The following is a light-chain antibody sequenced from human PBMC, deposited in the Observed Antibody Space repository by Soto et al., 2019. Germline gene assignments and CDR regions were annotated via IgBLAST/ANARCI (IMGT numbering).Light chain of an antibody. Sequence: ESVLIQSPATLSLSPGERATLSCRASQSVSSYLAWYQQKPGQAPRLLIYDASNRATGIPARFSGSGSGTDFTLTISSLEPEDFAVYYCQQRSNWPLTFGGGTKVDIK. CDR3: QQRSNWPLT. CDR1: QSVSSY. V-gene: IGKV3-11*01. CDR2: DAS. J-gene: IGKJ4*01.